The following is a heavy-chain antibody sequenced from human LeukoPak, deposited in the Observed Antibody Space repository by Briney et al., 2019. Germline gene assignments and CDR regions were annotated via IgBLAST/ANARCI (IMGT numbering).Heavy chain of an antibody. V-gene: IGHV4-31*03. D-gene: IGHD4-17*01. Sequence: SQTLSLTCTVSGGSISSGGYYWSWIRQHPGKGLEWVGYIYYSGSTYYNPSLKSRVTISVDTSKNQFSLKLSSVTAADTAVYYCARDRDYGDAAFDIWGQGTMVTVSS. CDR2: IYYSGST. CDR3: ARDRDYGDAAFDI. CDR1: GGSISSGGYY. J-gene: IGHJ3*02.